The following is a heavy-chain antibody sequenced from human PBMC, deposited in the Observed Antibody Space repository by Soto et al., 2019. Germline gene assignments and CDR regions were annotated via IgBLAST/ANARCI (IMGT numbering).Heavy chain of an antibody. CDR1: GGFLSESY. J-gene: IGHJ5*02. CDR3: VRIRYQLPSSVLWLDP. D-gene: IGHD3-16*01. CDR2: INHVGGT. V-gene: IGHV4-34*01. Sequence: SETLSLTCAVYGGFLSESYWTWIRQPPGKGLEWIGEINHVGGTNYNPSLKSRVTMSVDTSQNQFSLRLISVTAADTAMYLCVRIRYQLPSSVLWLDPWGQGTPVTVSS.